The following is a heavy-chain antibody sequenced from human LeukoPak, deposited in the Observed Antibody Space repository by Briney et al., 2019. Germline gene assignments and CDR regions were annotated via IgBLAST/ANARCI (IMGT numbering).Heavy chain of an antibody. CDR3: ARGRYYYDSSGYARGTYFDY. J-gene: IGHJ4*02. V-gene: IGHV4-59*01. CDR1: GGSISSYY. D-gene: IGHD3-22*01. Sequence: ASETLSLTCTVSGGSISSYYWSWIRQPPGKGLEWIGYIYYSGSTNYNPSLKSRVTISVDTSKNQFSLKLSSVAAADTAVYYCARGRYYYDSSGYARGTYFDYWGQGTLVTVSS. CDR2: IYYSGST.